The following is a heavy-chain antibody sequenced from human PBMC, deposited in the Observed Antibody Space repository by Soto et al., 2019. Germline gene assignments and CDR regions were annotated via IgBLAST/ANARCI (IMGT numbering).Heavy chain of an antibody. CDR2: IIPIFGTA. D-gene: IGHD3-22*01. V-gene: IGHV1-69*06. Sequence: QVQLVQSGAEVKKPGSSVKVSCKASGGTFSSYAISWVRQAPGQGLEWMGGIIPIFGTANYEQKFQGRVTITADKSTSTAYMQLSSLRSEDTAVYYCARGPPQYYYDSSGYYYGDYWGQGTLVTVSS. CDR1: GGTFSSYA. J-gene: IGHJ4*02. CDR3: ARGPPQYYYDSSGYYYGDY.